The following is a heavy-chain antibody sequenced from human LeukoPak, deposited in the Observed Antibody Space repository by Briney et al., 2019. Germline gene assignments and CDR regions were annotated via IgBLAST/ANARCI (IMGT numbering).Heavy chain of an antibody. CDR1: GLTFPRYA. V-gene: IGHV3-23*01. CDR2: ISGSGGDT. D-gene: IGHD3/OR15-3a*01. Sequence: GGSLRLSCAASGLTFPRYAFAWVRQAPGRGLQWVSGISGSGGDTFYSDSVRGRFTISRDNSRNTHQLQMSSLTAEDTAVYYGAKLGDFCTSLNNWYFELWRRGTLVTVSS. CDR3: AKLGDFCTSLNNWYFEL. J-gene: IGHJ2*01.